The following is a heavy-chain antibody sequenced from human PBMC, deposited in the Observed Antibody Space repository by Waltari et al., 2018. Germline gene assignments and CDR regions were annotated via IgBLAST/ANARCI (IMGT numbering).Heavy chain of an antibody. V-gene: IGHV4-30-2*01. CDR1: GGSISSGGYY. J-gene: IGHJ4*02. CDR3: ARGSRYSYGVFDY. Sequence: QLQLQESGSGLVKPSQTLSLTCAVSGGSISSGGYYWSWIRQPPGKGLEWIGYIYHSGSTYYNPSLKSRVTISVDRSKNQFSLKLSSVTAADTAVYYCARGSRYSYGVFDYWGQGTLVTVSS. CDR2: IYHSGST. D-gene: IGHD5-18*01.